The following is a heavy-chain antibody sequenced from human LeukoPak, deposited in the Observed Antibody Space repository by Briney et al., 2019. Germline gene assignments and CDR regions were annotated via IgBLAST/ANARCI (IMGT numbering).Heavy chain of an antibody. Sequence: PSETLSLTCSVSGGSISSSSYYWGWIRQPPGKGLEWIGSIYHSGSTYYNPSLKSRVTISVDTSKNQFSLKLSSVTAADTAVYYCARVRLDPIVGAPYYFDYWGQGTLVTVSS. CDR2: IYHSGST. CDR1: GGSISSSSYY. CDR3: ARVRLDPIVGAPYYFDY. J-gene: IGHJ4*02. D-gene: IGHD1-26*01. V-gene: IGHV4-39*07.